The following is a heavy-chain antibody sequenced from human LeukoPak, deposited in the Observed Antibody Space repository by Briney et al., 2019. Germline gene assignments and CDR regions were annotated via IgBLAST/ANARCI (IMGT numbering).Heavy chain of an antibody. Sequence: PSETLSLTCTVSGGSISSFYWSWIRQPPGKGLEWIGYIYYSGSTNYNPPLKSRVTISVDTSKNQFSLKLSSVTAADAAVYYCARGGLQFGYWGQGTLVTVSS. V-gene: IGHV4-59*08. CDR2: IYYSGST. J-gene: IGHJ4*02. CDR3: ARGGLQFGY. D-gene: IGHD5-24*01. CDR1: GGSISSFY.